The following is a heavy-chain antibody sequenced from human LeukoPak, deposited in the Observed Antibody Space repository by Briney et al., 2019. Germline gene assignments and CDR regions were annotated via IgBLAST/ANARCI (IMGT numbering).Heavy chain of an antibody. CDR1: GFTFDDYA. CDR3: AKDGAAAGTGYYYGMDV. D-gene: IGHD6-13*01. Sequence: GGSLRLSCAASGFTFDDYAMHWVRQAPGKGLEWVSLISWDGGSTYYADSVKGRFTISRDNSKNSLYLQMNSLRAEDTALYYCAKDGAAAGTGYYYGMDVWGQGTTVTVSS. V-gene: IGHV3-43D*03. J-gene: IGHJ6*02. CDR2: ISWDGGST.